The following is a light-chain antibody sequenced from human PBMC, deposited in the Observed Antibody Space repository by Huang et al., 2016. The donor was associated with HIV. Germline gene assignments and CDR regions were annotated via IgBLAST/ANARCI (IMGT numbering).Light chain of an antibody. CDR2: STS. CDR1: QAISNS. V-gene: IGKV1-NL1*01. Sequence: DIQMTQSPSSLSASVGDRVTITCRASQAISNSLAWYQQKPGRAPNLLLYSTSALETGVPSRFSGSGSGTDYTLTITSLQPEDFATYYCQQYYSNPTFGGGTKVEIK. CDR3: QQYYSNPT. J-gene: IGKJ4*01.